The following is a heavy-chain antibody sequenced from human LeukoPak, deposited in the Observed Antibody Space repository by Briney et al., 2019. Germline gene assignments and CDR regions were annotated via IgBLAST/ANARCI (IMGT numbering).Heavy chain of an antibody. V-gene: IGHV3-15*01. CDR3: TTRPERHPYNFDY. CDR2: IRSNTDGGTT. Sequence: PGGSLRLSCAVSGFTFSNAWMSWVRQAPGKGLEWVGSIRSNTDGGTTDYTAPVKGRFTISRDDSKNTVYLQMNSLKTEDTAVYYCTTRPERHPYNFDYWGQGTLVTVSS. CDR1: GFTFSNAW. D-gene: IGHD1-1*01. J-gene: IGHJ4*02.